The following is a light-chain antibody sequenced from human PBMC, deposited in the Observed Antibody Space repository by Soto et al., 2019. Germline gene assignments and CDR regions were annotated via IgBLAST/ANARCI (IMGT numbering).Light chain of an antibody. V-gene: IGKV3-15*01. Sequence: EIVMTQSPATLSVSPGERATLSCRASQSVNSNLAWYQQKPGQAPRLLIYGASTRATGIPATFSGSGSGTEFTLTLSTLQSEDFAVYYCQQYNNWPKTFGQGTKVEIK. CDR3: QQYNNWPKT. CDR1: QSVNSN. J-gene: IGKJ1*01. CDR2: GAS.